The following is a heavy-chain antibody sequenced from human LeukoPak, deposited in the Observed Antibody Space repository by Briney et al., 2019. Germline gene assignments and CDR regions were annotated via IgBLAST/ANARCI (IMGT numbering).Heavy chain of an antibody. CDR3: ARGSRAIVATKFARGRYMDV. J-gene: IGHJ6*03. V-gene: IGHV3-30*03. CDR2: ISYDGSNK. Sequence: GGTLRLSCAASGFTFSSYGMSWVRQAPGKGLEWVAFISYDGSNKYYADSVKGRFTISRDNSKNTLYLQMNSLRAEDTAVYYCARGSRAIVATKFARGRYMDVWGKGTTVTVSS. D-gene: IGHD5-12*01. CDR1: GFTFSSYG.